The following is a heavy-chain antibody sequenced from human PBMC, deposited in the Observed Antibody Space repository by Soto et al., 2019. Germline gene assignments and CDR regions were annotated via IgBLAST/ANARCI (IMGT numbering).Heavy chain of an antibody. J-gene: IGHJ4*02. Sequence: EVQLVESGGGLVKSGGSLTLSCAASGFTFSISTMIWVRQAPGKRLEWVSSISSGSTYFYYADSVKGRFSISRDNAKRSLFLQMNSQRVEDTAVYYCARGDGTGLHSSGWSPRFWGQGTLVTVSS. CDR1: GFTFSIST. D-gene: IGHD6-13*01. CDR3: ARGDGTGLHSSGWSPRF. V-gene: IGHV3-21*01. CDR2: ISSGSTYF.